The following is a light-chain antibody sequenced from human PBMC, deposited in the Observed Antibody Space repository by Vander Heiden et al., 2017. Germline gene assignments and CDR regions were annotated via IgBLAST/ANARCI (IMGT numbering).Light chain of an antibody. J-gene: IGKJ5*01. CDR3: QQYNNWHE. CDR2: GAS. V-gene: IGKV3-15*01. CDR1: QSVSSN. Sequence: EIVMTQSPATLSVSPGEKATLSCRASQSVSSNLAWYQQKPGQAPRLLIYGASTRATGIPARFSGSGSGTEFTLTISSLQSEDFAVYYCQQYNNWHEFGQGTRLEIK.